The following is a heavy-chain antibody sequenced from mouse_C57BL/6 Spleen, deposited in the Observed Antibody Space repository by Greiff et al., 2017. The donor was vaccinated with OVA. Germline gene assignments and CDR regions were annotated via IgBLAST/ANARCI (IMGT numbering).Heavy chain of an antibody. CDR3: VRQDYNGSRGFDY. J-gene: IGHJ2*01. D-gene: IGHD1-1*01. CDR1: GFSFNTYA. CDR2: IRSKSNNYAT. V-gene: IGHV10-1*01. Sequence: EVQGVESGGGLVQPKGSLKLSCAASGFSFNTYAMNWVRQAPGKGLEWVARIRSKSNNYATYYADSVKDRFTISRDDSESMLYLQMNNLKTEDTAMYYCVRQDYNGSRGFDYWGQGTTLTVSS.